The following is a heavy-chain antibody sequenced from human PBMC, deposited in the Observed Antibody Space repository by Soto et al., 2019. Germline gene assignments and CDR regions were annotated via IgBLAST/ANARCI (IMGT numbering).Heavy chain of an antibody. Sequence: PSETLSLTCTVSGGSISGSSYYWGWIRQPPGKGLEWIGSVYYNGNTYYDPSLKSRVTISVDTSRNQFSLKLSPVTAADTAVYYCARECTVATIGGGMDVWGQGTTVTV. D-gene: IGHD5-12*01. V-gene: IGHV4-39*02. CDR3: ARECTVATIGGGMDV. J-gene: IGHJ6*02. CDR1: GGSISGSSYY. CDR2: VYYNGNT.